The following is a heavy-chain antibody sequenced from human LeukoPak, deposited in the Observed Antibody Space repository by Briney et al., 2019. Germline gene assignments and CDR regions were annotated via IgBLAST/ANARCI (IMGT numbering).Heavy chain of an antibody. D-gene: IGHD6-13*01. J-gene: IGHJ6*03. CDR1: GFTFSSYG. V-gene: IGHV3-23*01. Sequence: GGTLRLSCAASGFTFSSYGMSWVRQAPGKGLEWVSAISGSGGSTYYADSVKGRFTISRDNSKNTLYVQMNSLRAEDTAVYYCALAAASYYYMDVWGKGTTVTISS. CDR3: ALAAASYYYMDV. CDR2: ISGSGGST.